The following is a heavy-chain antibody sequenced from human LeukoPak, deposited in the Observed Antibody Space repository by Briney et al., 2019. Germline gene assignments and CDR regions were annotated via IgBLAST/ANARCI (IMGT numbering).Heavy chain of an antibody. Sequence: SGGSLRLSCAASGFTFSSYTTNWVRQPPGKGLEWVSNIGTSSTTIYYADSVKGRFTFSRDNAKNSLYLQMNSLRAEDTAVYYCARVRGRDAFDIWGQGTMVTVSS. CDR1: GFTFSSYT. D-gene: IGHD3-3*01. J-gene: IGHJ3*02. CDR3: ARVRGRDAFDI. V-gene: IGHV3-48*01. CDR2: IGTSSTTI.